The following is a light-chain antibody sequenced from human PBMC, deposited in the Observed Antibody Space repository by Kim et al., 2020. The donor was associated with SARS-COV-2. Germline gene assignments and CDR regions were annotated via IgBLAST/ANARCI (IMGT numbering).Light chain of an antibody. CDR3: SSYAGSSTYV. Sequence: LTQPASVSGSPGQSITISCTGTSSDVGSYNLVSWYQQHPGKAPKLMIYEVSKRPSGVSNRFSGSKSGNTASLTISGLQAEDEADYYCSSYAGSSTYVFGTGTKVTVL. J-gene: IGLJ1*01. CDR1: SSDVGSYNL. CDR2: EVS. V-gene: IGLV2-23*02.